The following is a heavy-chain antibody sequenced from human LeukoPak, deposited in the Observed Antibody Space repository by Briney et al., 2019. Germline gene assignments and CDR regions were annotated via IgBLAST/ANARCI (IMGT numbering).Heavy chain of an antibody. CDR2: INPNSGGT. CDR1: GYTFTGYY. D-gene: IGHD1-26*01. CDR3: ARDTGKWELRKMGY. Sequence: ASVKVSCKASGYTFTGYYMHWVRQAPGQGLEWMGWINPNSGGTNYAQKFQGRVTMTRDTSISTAYMELSRLRSDDTAVYYCARDTGKWELRKMGYWGQGTLVTVSS. J-gene: IGHJ4*02. V-gene: IGHV1-2*02.